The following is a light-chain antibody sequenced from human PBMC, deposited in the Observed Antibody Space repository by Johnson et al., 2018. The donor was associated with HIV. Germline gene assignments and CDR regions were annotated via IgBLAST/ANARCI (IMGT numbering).Light chain of an antibody. Sequence: QSVLTQPPSVSAAPGQKVTISCSGSSSNIGNNYVSWYQQLPGTAPKLLIYEKNKRPSGIPDRFSASKSGTSATMGITGLQKGDEADYYGGTWDSSLSAYVFGTGTKVTVL. CDR2: EKN. V-gene: IGLV1-51*02. J-gene: IGLJ1*01. CDR1: SSNIGNNY. CDR3: GTWDSSLSAYV.